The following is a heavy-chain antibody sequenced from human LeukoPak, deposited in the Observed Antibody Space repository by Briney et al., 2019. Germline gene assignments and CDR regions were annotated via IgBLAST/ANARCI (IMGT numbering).Heavy chain of an antibody. CDR3: ARAGADYDILTGYYSSYFDY. CDR1: GFTFSSYA. CDR2: ISYDGSNK. J-gene: IGHJ4*02. V-gene: IGHV3-30*04. D-gene: IGHD3-9*01. Sequence: GGSLRLSCAASGFTFSSYAMHWVRQAPAKGLEWVAVISYDGSNKYYAASVKGRFTISRDNPKNSLYMQMNSLRAEQTAVYYCARAGADYDILTGYYSSYFDYWGQGTLVTVSS.